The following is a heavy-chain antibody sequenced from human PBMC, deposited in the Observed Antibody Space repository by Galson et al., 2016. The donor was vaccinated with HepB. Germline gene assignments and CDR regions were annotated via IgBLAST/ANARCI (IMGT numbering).Heavy chain of an antibody. J-gene: IGHJ4*02. V-gene: IGHV3-49*03. CDR1: GFTFGDYT. CDR2: IRSKTFGGTI. CDR3: SRGLVDDIWSGNYNPFDY. Sequence: SLRLSCATSGFTFGDYTLSWFRQAPGKGLEWVSFIRSKTFGGTIEYAASVRGRFTISRDDIKGTAYLQMNSLKTEDTAIYYCSRGLVDDIWSGNYNPFDYWGQGTLVLVSS. D-gene: IGHD3-3*01.